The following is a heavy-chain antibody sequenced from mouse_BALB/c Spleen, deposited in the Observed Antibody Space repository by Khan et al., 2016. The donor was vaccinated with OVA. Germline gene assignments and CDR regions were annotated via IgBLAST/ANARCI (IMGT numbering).Heavy chain of an antibody. D-gene: IGHD4-1*01. CDR2: ISSGGDYI. V-gene: IGHV5-6*01. Sequence: EVELVESGGDLVKPGGSLKLSCAASGFTFSSYSMSWVRQTPDKRLEWVATISSGGDYIYYPDSLKGRFTFPRDNAKTTLYLHMTSLKSEDTAMCYWASQITGSFAYWGQGTLVTVSA. CDR3: ASQITGSFAY. J-gene: IGHJ3*01. CDR1: GFTFSSYS.